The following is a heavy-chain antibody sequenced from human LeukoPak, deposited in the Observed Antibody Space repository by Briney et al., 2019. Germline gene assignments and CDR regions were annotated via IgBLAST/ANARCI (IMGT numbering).Heavy chain of an antibody. J-gene: IGHJ4*02. Sequence: ASVKVSCKASGYTFTSYDINWVRQATGQGLEWMGWMNPNSGNTGYAQKFQGRVTMTRNTSISTAYMEPSSLRSEDTAVYYCARANYRGSSGYYYIHYWGQGTLVTVSS. CDR1: GYTFTSYD. CDR3: ARANYRGSSGYYYIHY. V-gene: IGHV1-8*01. CDR2: MNPNSGNT. D-gene: IGHD3-22*01.